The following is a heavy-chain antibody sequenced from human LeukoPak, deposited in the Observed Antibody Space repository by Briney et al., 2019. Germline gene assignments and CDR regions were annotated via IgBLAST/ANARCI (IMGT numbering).Heavy chain of an antibody. CDR3: VRHSSSWYVSDY. V-gene: IGHV4-61*01. CDR2: IYYSGTT. J-gene: IGHJ4*02. CDR1: GGSISSGSYY. D-gene: IGHD6-13*01. Sequence: PSETLSLTCTVSGGSISSGSYYWSWIRQPPGKGLEWIAYIYYSGTTNYNPSLKSRVTMSVDTSKNQFSLKLSSVTAADTAVYYCVRHSSSWYVSDYWGQGTLVTVSS.